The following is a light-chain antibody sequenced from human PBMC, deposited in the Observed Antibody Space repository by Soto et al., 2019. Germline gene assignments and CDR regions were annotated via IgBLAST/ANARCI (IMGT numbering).Light chain of an antibody. CDR2: DAS. CDR3: QQRSNWPPIT. CDR1: QSVSSY. V-gene: IGKV3-11*01. J-gene: IGKJ5*01. Sequence: TQSPSTLSASVGDRATLSCRASQSVSSYLAWYQQKPGQAPRLLIYDASNRATGIPARFSGSGSGTDFTLTISSLEPEDFAVYYCQQRSNWPPITFGQGTLLEIK.